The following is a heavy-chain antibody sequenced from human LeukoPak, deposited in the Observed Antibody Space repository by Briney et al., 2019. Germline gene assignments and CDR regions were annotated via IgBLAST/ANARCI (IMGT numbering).Heavy chain of an antibody. V-gene: IGHV3-48*03. CDR2: ISSSGSTI. D-gene: IGHD6-6*01. Sequence: GGSLRLSCAASGFTFSSYEMNWVRQAPGKGLEGVSYISSSGSTIYYADSVKGRFTISRDNAKNSLYLQMNSLRAEDTAVYYCARVYSSSSLDYWGQGTLVTVSS. CDR3: ARVYSSSSLDY. CDR1: GFTFSSYE. J-gene: IGHJ4*02.